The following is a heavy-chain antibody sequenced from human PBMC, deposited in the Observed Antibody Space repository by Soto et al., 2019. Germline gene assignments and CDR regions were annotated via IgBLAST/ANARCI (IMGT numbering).Heavy chain of an antibody. D-gene: IGHD3-16*01. CDR2: IIPIFGTA. J-gene: IGHJ4*02. CDR1: GGSFNRHT. V-gene: IGHV1-69*01. Sequence: QVQLVQSGAEVRKPGSSVRVSCKASGGSFNRHTISWVRQAPGQGLEWVAGIIPIFGTANHAQKFEGRVTIIADESTSTVYMELSSLRSDDTAIYYCARGWGYDSTDYEYAYWGQGTLVIVSS. CDR3: ARGWGYDSTDYEYAY.